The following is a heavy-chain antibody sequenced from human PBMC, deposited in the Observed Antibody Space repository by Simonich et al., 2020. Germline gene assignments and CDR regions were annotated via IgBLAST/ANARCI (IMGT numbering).Heavy chain of an antibody. CDR2: IHHSGST. CDR1: GYSISSGYY. D-gene: IGHD6-13*01. V-gene: IGHV4-38-2*01. CDR3: ARVGYSNYYYYGMDV. Sequence: QVQLQESGPGLVKPSETLSLTCAVSGYSISSGYYWGWIRQPPGKGLEWIGSIHHSGSTYYNPSLKSRVTISVDTSKNQFSLKLSSVTAADTAVYYCARVGYSNYYYYGMDVWGQGTTVTVSS. J-gene: IGHJ6*02.